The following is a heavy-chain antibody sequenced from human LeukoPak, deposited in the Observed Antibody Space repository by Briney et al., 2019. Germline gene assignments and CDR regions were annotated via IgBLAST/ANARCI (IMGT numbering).Heavy chain of an antibody. CDR2: ISWNSGSI. V-gene: IGHV3-9*01. CDR1: GFTFDDYA. Sequence: GGSLRLSCAASGFTFDDYAMHWVRQGPGKGLQWVSGISWNSGSIGYADSVKGRFTISRDNAKNSLYLQMNSLRAEDTALYYCAKASFAGLAAPGAFDYWGQGTLVTVSS. CDR3: AKASFAGLAAPGAFDY. D-gene: IGHD1-26*01. J-gene: IGHJ4*02.